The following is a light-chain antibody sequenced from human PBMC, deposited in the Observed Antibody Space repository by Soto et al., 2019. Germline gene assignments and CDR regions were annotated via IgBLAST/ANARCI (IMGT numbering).Light chain of an antibody. CDR2: AAS. CDR1: QSISSH. V-gene: IGKV1-39*01. J-gene: IGKJ2*01. CDR3: QQSYSTPQT. Sequence: DIQMTQSPSSLSASVGDRVTITCRANQSISSHLNWYQQKPGRAPKFLIYAASSLQSGVPSRFSGSGSGTDFTLTISSLQPEDFASYYCQQSYSTPQTFGQGTKLEIK.